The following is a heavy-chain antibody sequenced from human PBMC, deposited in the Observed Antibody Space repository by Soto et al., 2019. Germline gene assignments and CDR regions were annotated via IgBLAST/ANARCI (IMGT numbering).Heavy chain of an antibody. Sequence: PSETLALTCPVSGGSISSYYWSWIRQPPLKGLEWIWYIYYSGSTNYNPSLKSRVTISVDTSKNQFSLKLSSVTAADTAVYYCARVVKGYCSSTSCSNNWFDPWGQGTLVTASS. J-gene: IGHJ5*02. V-gene: IGHV4-59*01. CDR3: ARVVKGYCSSTSCSNNWFDP. D-gene: IGHD2-2*01. CDR1: GGSISSYY. CDR2: IYYSGST.